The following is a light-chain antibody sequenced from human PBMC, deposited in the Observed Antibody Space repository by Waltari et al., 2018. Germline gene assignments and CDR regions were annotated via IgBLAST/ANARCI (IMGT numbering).Light chain of an antibody. Sequence: QSALTQPAPVSGSPGPSITISCTGTISVVGSSNLVPWYQQQPGKVPKLMLYEDSKRPSGLSNRFSVSKSGNTASLTISGLHAEDEADYYCCSYAAGGSSVLFGGGTKLTVL. CDR1: ISVVGSSNL. CDR2: EDS. J-gene: IGLJ2*01. V-gene: IGLV2-23*01. CDR3: CSYAAGGSSVL.